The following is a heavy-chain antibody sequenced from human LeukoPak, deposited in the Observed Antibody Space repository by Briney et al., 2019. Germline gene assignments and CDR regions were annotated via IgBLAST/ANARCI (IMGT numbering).Heavy chain of an antibody. CDR1: GYTFTGYY. D-gene: IGHD3-10*01. J-gene: IGHJ4*02. V-gene: IGHV1-2*06. CDR2: INPSSGGT. CDR3: ARGPSGSDY. Sequence: ASVKVSCKVSGYTFTGYYLHWVRQAPGQGPEWMGRINPSSGGTNYAQKFQGRVTMTRDTSINTAYMDLSSLRSDDTAVYYCARGPSGSDYWGQGTLVTVSS.